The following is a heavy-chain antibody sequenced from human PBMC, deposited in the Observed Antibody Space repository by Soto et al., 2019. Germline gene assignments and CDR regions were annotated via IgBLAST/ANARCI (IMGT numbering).Heavy chain of an antibody. CDR3: VRQGIDYLHGLVDV. J-gene: IGHJ6*02. Sequence: QVQLQQSGPRLVKPSETLSLTCTVSSGPDRSHNWGWIRQPPGRGLEWIGYVYYTGDTAYNPSLSGRVTISAHTATNDISLTRNSVTAAHTAVYYCVRQGIDYLHGLVDVWGQGTTVSVSS. CDR1: SGPDRSHN. CDR2: VYYTGDT. V-gene: IGHV4-59*08. D-gene: IGHD4-17*01.